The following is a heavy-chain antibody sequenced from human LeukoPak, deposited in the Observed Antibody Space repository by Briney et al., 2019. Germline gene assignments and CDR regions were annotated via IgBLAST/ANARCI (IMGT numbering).Heavy chain of an antibody. CDR2: ISAYNGNT. Sequence: ASVKVSCKASGYTFTSYGISWVRQAPGQGLEWMGWISAYNGNTNYAQKLQGRVTMTTDTSTSTAYMELRSLRSDDTAVYYCATGIVVVPAARDAFDIWGQGTMVTVSS. D-gene: IGHD2-2*01. CDR1: GYTFTSYG. V-gene: IGHV1-18*01. J-gene: IGHJ3*02. CDR3: ATGIVVVPAARDAFDI.